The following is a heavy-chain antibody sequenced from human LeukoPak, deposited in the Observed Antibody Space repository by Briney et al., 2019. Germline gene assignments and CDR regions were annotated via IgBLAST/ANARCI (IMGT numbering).Heavy chain of an antibody. CDR3: ARERIRYYYYGMDV. V-gene: IGHV1-69*13. CDR1: GGTFSSYA. D-gene: IGHD2/OR15-2a*01. Sequence: GASVKVSCKASGGTFSSYAISWVRQAPGQGLEWMGGIIPIFGTANYAQKLQGRVTITADESTSTAYMELSSLRSEDTAVYYCARERIRYYYYGMDVWGQGTTVTVSS. J-gene: IGHJ6*02. CDR2: IIPIFGTA.